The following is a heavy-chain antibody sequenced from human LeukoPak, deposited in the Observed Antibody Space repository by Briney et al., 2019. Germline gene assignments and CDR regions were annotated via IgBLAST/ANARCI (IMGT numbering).Heavy chain of an antibody. CDR2: LRYDGSDE. CDR1: GFTFSSYG. J-gene: IGHJ6*03. Sequence: GGSLRPSCAASGFTFSSYGMNWVRQAPGKGLEWVAFLRYDGSDEYYGDSVKGRFTVSRDNSKNMLYLQMNSLRAEDTAVYYCAKKYNSGRRPYDYYMDVWGKGTTVTVSS. D-gene: IGHD6-19*01. CDR3: AKKYNSGRRPYDYYMDV. V-gene: IGHV3-30*02.